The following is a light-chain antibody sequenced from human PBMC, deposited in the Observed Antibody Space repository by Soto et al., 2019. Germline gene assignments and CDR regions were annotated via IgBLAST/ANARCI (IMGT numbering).Light chain of an antibody. CDR1: ESLLHSNGNNY. CDR3: MQDLQTRWT. J-gene: IGKJ1*01. Sequence: DIVMTQSPLALRVTPGEPASISCRSSESLLHSNGNNYLDWYLQKPGQSPQLLIYFGSTRASGVPDRFSGRGSDTDFTLTISRVEAEDVGVYYCMQDLQTRWTFGQGTKVEIK. CDR2: FGS. V-gene: IGKV2-28*01.